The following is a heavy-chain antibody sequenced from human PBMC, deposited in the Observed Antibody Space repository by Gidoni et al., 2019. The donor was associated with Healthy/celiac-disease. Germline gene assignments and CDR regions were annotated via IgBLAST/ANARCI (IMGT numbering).Heavy chain of an antibody. CDR2: IYYSGST. CDR1: GGSISSSSYY. D-gene: IGHD3-10*01. J-gene: IGHJ3*02. V-gene: IGHV4-39*01. CDR3: ASSFLLWFGELPGVDAFDI. Sequence: QLQLQESGPGLVKPSETLSLTCTVSGGSISSSSYYWGWIRQPPGKGLEWIGSIYYSGSTYYNPSLKSRVTISVDTSKNQFSLKLSSVTAADTAVYYCASSFLLWFGELPGVDAFDIWGQGTMVTVSS.